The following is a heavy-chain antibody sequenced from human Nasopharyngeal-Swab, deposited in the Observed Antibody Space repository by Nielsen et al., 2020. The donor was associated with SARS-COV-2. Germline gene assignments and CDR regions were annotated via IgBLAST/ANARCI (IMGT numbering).Heavy chain of an antibody. CDR2: NNHAGNT. J-gene: IGHJ4*02. V-gene: IGHV4-34*01. CDR1: GGSISDYY. D-gene: IGHD3-22*01. Sequence: SDTLSLTCGVYGGSISDYYWSWIRQSPGKGLEWIGDNNHAGNTRYKPSLMSRVSISVDTSKNQFSLKLSSVTAADTAVFYCARIVYDSSGYPLGFDYWGQGTLVTVSS. CDR3: ARIVYDSSGYPLGFDY.